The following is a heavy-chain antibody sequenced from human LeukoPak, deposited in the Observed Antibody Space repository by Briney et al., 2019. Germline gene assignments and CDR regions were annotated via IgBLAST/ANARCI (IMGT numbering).Heavy chain of an antibody. V-gene: IGHV3-7*03. CDR3: ARGEYQLPGDY. CDR1: GLISSSYW. D-gene: IGHD2-2*01. CDR2: IKQDGSEK. J-gene: IGHJ4*02. Sequence: GGSMSLSCAPSGLISSSYWTSWVRQPPGKGLEWVANIKQDGSEKFYVDSAQRRFNISRDNAENSLYLQMNSLIAEGTAVYYCARGEYQLPGDYWRQGTLVTVSA.